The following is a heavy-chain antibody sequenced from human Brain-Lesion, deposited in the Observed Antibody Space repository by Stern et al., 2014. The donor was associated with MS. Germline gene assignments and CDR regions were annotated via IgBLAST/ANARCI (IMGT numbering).Heavy chain of an antibody. D-gene: IGHD3-22*01. CDR3: ARAFSDYHDSTPGY. J-gene: IGHJ4*02. Sequence: QVQLQESGPGLVKPSETLSLTCTVSYDSISSYYWTWLRQPPGKGLEWIGYINYRRNPNYNPALKSRVTISVDTSKNQFSLKLTSVTAADTAMYYCARAFSDYHDSTPGYWGQGTLVTVSS. V-gene: IGHV4-59*01. CDR1: YDSISSYY. CDR2: INYRRNP.